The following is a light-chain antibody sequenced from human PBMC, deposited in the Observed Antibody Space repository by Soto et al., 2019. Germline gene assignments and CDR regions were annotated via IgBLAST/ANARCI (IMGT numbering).Light chain of an antibody. J-gene: IGLJ1*01. CDR2: EVS. CDR3: SSYTSSRIYV. V-gene: IGLV2-14*01. Sequence: QSSLPQPASVSGSPGQSITISCTGTSSDAGGYNYVSWYQQHPGKAPKLMIYEVSNRPSGVSNRFSGSKSGNTASLTISGLQAEDEADYYCSSYTSSRIYVVGTGTKVTVL. CDR1: SSDAGGYNY.